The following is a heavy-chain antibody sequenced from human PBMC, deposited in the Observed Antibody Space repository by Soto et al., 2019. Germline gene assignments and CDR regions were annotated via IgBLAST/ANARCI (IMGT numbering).Heavy chain of an antibody. CDR2: INPNSGGT. V-gene: IGHV1-2*02. J-gene: IGHJ4*02. CDR3: AGDIVATITRFDY. D-gene: IGHD5-12*01. Sequence: RASVKVSCKASGYTFTGYYMHWVRQAPGQGLEWMGWINPNSGGTNYAQKFQGRVTMTRDTSISTAYMELSRLRSDDTAVYYCAGDIVATITRFDYWGQGTLVTVSS. CDR1: GYTFTGYY.